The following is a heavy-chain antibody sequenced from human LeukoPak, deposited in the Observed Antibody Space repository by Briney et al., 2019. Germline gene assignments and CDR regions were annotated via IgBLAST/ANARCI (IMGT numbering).Heavy chain of an antibody. CDR3: ARSPRGCSGGSCHDY. Sequence: NTSETLSLTCTVSGGSIISYYWNWIRQPPGKGLEWIGYIYYSGSTNYNPSLKSRVTISVDTSKNQFSLKLSSVAAADTAMYYCARSPRGCSGGSCHDYWGQGTLVTVSP. J-gene: IGHJ4*02. CDR1: GGSIISYY. D-gene: IGHD2-15*01. V-gene: IGHV4-59*01. CDR2: IYYSGST.